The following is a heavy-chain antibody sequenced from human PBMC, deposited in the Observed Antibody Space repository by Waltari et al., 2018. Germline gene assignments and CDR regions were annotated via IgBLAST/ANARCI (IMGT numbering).Heavy chain of an antibody. CDR1: GGTFSSYA. Sequence: QVQLVQSGAEVKKPGSSVKVSCKASGGTFSSYAISWVRQAPGQGLEWMGGIIPIFGTANYAQKFQGRVTITADESTSTAYMELSSLRSEDTAVYYCARGVRYYGSGSYYNSDYWGQGTLVTVSS. V-gene: IGHV1-69*01. D-gene: IGHD3-10*01. J-gene: IGHJ4*02. CDR3: ARGVRYYGSGSYYNSDY. CDR2: IIPIFGTA.